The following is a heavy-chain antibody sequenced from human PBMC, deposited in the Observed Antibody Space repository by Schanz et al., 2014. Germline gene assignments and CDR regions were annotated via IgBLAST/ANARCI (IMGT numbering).Heavy chain of an antibody. CDR2: IYYSGST. CDR1: GDSISSTSYY. V-gene: IGHV4-39*01. J-gene: IGHJ4*02. Sequence: QLQMQESGPGLVKPSETLSLTCSVSGDSISSTSYYWGWFRQPPGKGLEWIGSIYYSGSTYYNASLKSRVPIPVDPSKNHSSLKLTSVTAADSAVYYCARLWGGWRIPDYWGQGTLVTVSS. CDR3: ARLWGGWRIPDY. D-gene: IGHD6-19*01.